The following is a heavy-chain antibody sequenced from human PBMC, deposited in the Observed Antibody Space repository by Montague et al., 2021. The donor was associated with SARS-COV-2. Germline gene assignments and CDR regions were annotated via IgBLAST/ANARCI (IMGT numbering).Heavy chain of an antibody. Sequence: SQRLSCAASGFTVSSNYMSWVRQAPGKGLEWVAFISYDGSKKYYADSVKGRFTISRDNSKNTLYLQMNSLRAEDTAVYYCARESVRAVAGDFDYWGQGTLVTVSS. V-gene: IGHV3-30-3*01. CDR3: ARESVRAVAGDFDY. CDR1: GFTVSSNY. D-gene: IGHD6-19*01. CDR2: ISYDGSKK. J-gene: IGHJ4*02.